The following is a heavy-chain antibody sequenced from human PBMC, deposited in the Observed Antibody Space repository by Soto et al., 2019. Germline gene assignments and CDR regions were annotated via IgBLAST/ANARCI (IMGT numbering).Heavy chain of an antibody. CDR3: ARRYSSAFDI. J-gene: IGHJ3*02. CDR2: INHSGST. D-gene: IGHD6-13*01. Sequence: PSETLSLTCAVYGGSFSGYYWSWIRQPPGKGLEWIGEINHSGSTNYNPSLKSRVTISVDTSKNQLSLKLSSVTAADTAVYYCARRYSSAFDIWGQGTMVTVSS. V-gene: IGHV4-34*01. CDR1: GGSFSGYY.